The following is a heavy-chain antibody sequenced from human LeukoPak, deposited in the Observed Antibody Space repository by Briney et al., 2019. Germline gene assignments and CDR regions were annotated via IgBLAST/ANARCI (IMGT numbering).Heavy chain of an antibody. CDR3: AKLGSNWDHYFDY. D-gene: IGHD6-13*01. CDR2: IYLGDSDT. V-gene: IGHV5-51*01. CDR1: GYSFTSSW. J-gene: IGHJ4*02. Sequence: GESLKISCKGSGYSFTSSWIGWVRQMPGKGLEWMGIIYLGDSDTRYSPSFQGQVTISADKSISTAYLQWSSLKASDTAIYYCAKLGSNWDHYFDYWGQGTLVTVSS.